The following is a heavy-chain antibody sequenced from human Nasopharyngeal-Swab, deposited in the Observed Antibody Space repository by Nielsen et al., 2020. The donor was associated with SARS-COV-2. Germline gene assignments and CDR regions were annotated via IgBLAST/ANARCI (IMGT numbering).Heavy chain of an antibody. CDR2: IRSKAYGGTT. Sequence: WIRQPPGKGLEWVGFIRSKAYGGTTEYAASVKGRFTISRDDPKSIAYLQMNSLKTEDTAVYYCTRGPGKYSSSWYTDYWGQGTLVTVSS. CDR3: TRGPGKYSSSWYTDY. V-gene: IGHV3-49*02. J-gene: IGHJ4*02. D-gene: IGHD6-13*01.